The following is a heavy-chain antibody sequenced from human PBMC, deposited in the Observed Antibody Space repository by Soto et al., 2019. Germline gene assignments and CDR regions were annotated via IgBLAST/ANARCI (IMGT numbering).Heavy chain of an antibody. CDR2: IKSKTDGGTT. J-gene: IGHJ6*02. Sequence: VGSLRLSCAASGFTFSNAWMSWVSQAPGKGLEWVGRIKSKTDGGTTDYAAPVKGRFTISRDDSKNTLYLQMNSLKTEDTAVYYCTTDGSYDILTGYYHYYYYGMDVWGQGTTVTVSS. V-gene: IGHV3-15*01. D-gene: IGHD3-9*01. CDR1: GFTFSNAW. CDR3: TTDGSYDILTGYYHYYYYGMDV.